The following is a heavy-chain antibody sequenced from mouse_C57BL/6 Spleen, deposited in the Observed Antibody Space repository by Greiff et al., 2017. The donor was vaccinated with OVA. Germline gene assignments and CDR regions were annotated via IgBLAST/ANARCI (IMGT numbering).Heavy chain of an antibody. J-gene: IGHJ2*01. V-gene: IGHV1-39*01. CDR3: ARERYGNYVLYY. Sequence: VHVKQSGPELVKPGASVKISCKASGYSFTDYNMNWVKQSNGKSLEWIGVINPNYGTTSYNQKFKGKATLTVDQSSSTAYMQLNSLTSEDSAVYYCARERYGNYVLYYWGKGTTLTVSS. CDR1: GYSFTDYN. CDR2: INPNYGTT. D-gene: IGHD2-10*02.